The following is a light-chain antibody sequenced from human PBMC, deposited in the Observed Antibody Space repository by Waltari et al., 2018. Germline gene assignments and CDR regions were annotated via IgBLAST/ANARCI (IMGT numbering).Light chain of an antibody. CDR2: DAS. Sequence: EIVLTQSPGTLSLSPGESATLSCRASQSVRSSYLAWYQPKPGQAPRLLIVDASPRASGIPDRFSGSGSGTDFTLTITRLEPEDFAVYFCQQHDNSLWTFGQGTRLEIK. J-gene: IGKJ5*01. CDR3: QQHDNSLWT. V-gene: IGKV3-20*01. CDR1: QSVRSSY.